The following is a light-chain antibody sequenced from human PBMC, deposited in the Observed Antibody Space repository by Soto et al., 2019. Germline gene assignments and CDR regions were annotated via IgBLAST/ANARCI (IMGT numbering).Light chain of an antibody. CDR3: QQYGRSPLT. V-gene: IGKV3-20*01. J-gene: IGKJ4*01. CDR2: GAS. CDR1: QSVSSNF. Sequence: EIVMTQSPATLSLSPGEGATLSCRAGQSVSSNFLAWYQHKPGQAPRLLIYGASSRATGIPDRFSGSGSGTDFTLTISRLEPEDFAVYYCQQYGRSPLTFGGGTKVDIK.